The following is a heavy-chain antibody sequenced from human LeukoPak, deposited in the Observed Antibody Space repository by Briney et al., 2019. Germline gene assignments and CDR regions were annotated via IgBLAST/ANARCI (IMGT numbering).Heavy chain of an antibody. V-gene: IGHV3-53*01. D-gene: IGHD5-18*01. CDR2: IYSGGST. CDR3: ARDRVTLFDY. J-gene: IGHJ4*02. CDR1: GFTVSSNY. Sequence: GESLRLSCAASGFTVSSNYMSWVRQAPGKGLEWVSVIYSGGSTYYADSVKGRFTISRDNSKNTLYLQMSSLRAEDTAVYYCARDRVTLFDYWGQGTLVTVSS.